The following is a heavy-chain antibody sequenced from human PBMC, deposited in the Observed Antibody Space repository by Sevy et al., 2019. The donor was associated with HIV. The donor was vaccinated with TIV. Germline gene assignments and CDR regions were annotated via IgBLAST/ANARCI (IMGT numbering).Heavy chain of an antibody. J-gene: IGHJ4*02. V-gene: IGHV4-59*01. D-gene: IGHD6-19*01. Sequence: SENLSLTCTVSGGSTSSYYWTWIRQPPGKGLEWIGYIYYSGATTYNPSLKSRVTISIDTSKNQFPLKLSSVTAADTAVYYCARGIASSRTMAGNYWGQGTLVTVSS. CDR3: ARGIASSRTMAGNY. CDR2: IYYSGAT. CDR1: GGSTSSYY.